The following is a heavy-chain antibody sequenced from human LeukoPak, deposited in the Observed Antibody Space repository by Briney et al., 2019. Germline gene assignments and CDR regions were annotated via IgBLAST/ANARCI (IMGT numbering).Heavy chain of an antibody. CDR1: RFTFSGYA. CDR3: ARTFMVVVMASRVPVYYFDY. V-gene: IGHV3-23*01. J-gene: IGHJ4*02. Sequence: GGSLRLSCAASRFTFSGYAMSWVRQTPEKGLEWVAAISGNGRTTYYADSVKGRFTISRDNSKNTLYLQMNSLRAGDTAVYYCARTFMVVVMASRVPVYYFDYWGQGTLVTVSS. D-gene: IGHD2-21*01. CDR2: ISGNGRTT.